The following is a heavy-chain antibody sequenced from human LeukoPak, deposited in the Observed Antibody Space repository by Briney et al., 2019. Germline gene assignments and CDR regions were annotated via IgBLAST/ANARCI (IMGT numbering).Heavy chain of an antibody. CDR3: ARDSSGDAFDI. CDR1: SGSISSRSYY. V-gene: IGHV4-61*02. J-gene: IGHJ3*02. CDR2: IYTSGST. D-gene: IGHD7-27*01. Sequence: SETLSLTCTVSSGSISSRSYYWGWIRQPAGKGLEWIGRIYTSGSTNYNPSLKSRVTMSVDTSKNQFSLKLSSVTAADTAVYYCARDSSGDAFDIWGQGTMVTVSS.